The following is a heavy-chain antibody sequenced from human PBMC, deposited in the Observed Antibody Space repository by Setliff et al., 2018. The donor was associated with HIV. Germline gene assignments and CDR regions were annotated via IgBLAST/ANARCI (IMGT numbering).Heavy chain of an antibody. CDR2: IHHTGHI. Sequence: PSETLSLTCAFCGASFTDYYWNWIRQPPGKGLEWIGEIHHTGHINYNPSFKSRVTMSLDMSTNQFPLKMASMTAADSAVYYCARFDVTPMTTRDYWGQGTQVTVSS. V-gene: IGHV4-34*01. D-gene: IGHD4-17*01. J-gene: IGHJ4*02. CDR1: GASFTDYY. CDR3: ARFDVTPMTTRDY.